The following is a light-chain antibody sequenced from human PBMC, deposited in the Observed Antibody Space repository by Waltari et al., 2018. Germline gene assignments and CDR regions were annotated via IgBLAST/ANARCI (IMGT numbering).Light chain of an antibody. Sequence: QAVLTQPSSLSASPGASASLTCTLRSGINVCSYRLYWYQQKPGSPPQYLLRYKSDSDKHLDSRVPRRFSGSKDASANAGIFLISGLQSEDEADYYCMIWHNNAVVFGGGTTLTVL. J-gene: IGLJ2*01. CDR1: SGINVCSYR. CDR3: MIWHNNAVV. CDR2: YKSDSDK. V-gene: IGLV5-45*03.